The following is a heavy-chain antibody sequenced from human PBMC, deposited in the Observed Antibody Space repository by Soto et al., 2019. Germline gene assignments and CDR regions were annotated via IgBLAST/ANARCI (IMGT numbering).Heavy chain of an antibody. V-gene: IGHV1-8*01. Sequence: ASVKVSCKASGYTFTDYDINWVRRAPGQWLEWMGWVSPNSGNTVYAQKFQDRVTMTRDTSISTAYMELSNLRFEDSAMYYCARGRFYSETSTWFAFWGQGTPVTVSS. CDR2: VSPNSGNT. CDR3: ARGRFYSETSTWFAF. J-gene: IGHJ5*01. D-gene: IGHD2-2*01. CDR1: GYTFTDYD.